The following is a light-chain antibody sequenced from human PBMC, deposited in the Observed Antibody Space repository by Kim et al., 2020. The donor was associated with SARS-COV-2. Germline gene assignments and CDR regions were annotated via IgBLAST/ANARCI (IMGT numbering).Light chain of an antibody. CDR3: QQSYSTPWT. CDR1: QSISSY. J-gene: IGKJ1*01. CDR2: AAS. Sequence: DIQMTQSPSSLSASVGDRVTITCRASQSISSYLNWYQQKPGKAPKLLIYAASSLQSGVPSRFSGSGSGTDFTLTNSSLQPEEFGTYYSQQSYSTPWTFGQGTKGEIK. V-gene: IGKV1-39*01.